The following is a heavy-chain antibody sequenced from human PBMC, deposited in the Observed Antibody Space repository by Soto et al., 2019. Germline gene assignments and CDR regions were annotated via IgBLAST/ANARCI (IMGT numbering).Heavy chain of an antibody. Sequence: QSQTLSLTCAISGDSVSSNSAAWNWIRQSPSRGLEWLGRTYYRSKWYNDYAVSVKSRITINPDTSKNQFSLQLNSVTPEDTAVYYCARAPSTGDYYYYYGMDVWGQGTTVTVSS. V-gene: IGHV6-1*01. CDR1: GDSVSSNSAA. CDR3: ARAPSTGDYYYYYGMDV. J-gene: IGHJ6*02. CDR2: TYYRSKWYN. D-gene: IGHD7-27*01.